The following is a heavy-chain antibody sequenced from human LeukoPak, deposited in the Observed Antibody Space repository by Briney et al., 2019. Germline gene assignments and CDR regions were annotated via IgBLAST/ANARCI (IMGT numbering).Heavy chain of an antibody. CDR2: IYYSGST. Sequence: PSETLSLTCTVSGGSISSGGYYWSWIRQHPGKGLEWIGYIYYSGSTYYNPSLKSRVTISVDTSKNQFSLKLSSVTAADTAVYYCARDWQQLVSYFDYWGQGTLVTVSS. V-gene: IGHV4-31*03. CDR3: ARDWQQLVSYFDY. CDR1: GGSISSGGYY. D-gene: IGHD6-13*01. J-gene: IGHJ4*02.